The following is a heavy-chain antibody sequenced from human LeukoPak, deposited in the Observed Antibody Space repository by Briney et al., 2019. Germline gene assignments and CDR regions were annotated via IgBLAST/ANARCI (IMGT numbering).Heavy chain of an antibody. CDR1: GYTFTSYG. J-gene: IGHJ4*02. CDR3: ARDGYFDC. V-gene: IGHV1-18*01. CDR2: ISGYNGDT. Sequence: ASVKVSCKASGYTFTSYGISWVRQAPGQGLEWMGWISGYNGDTNYAQKLQGRVTMTKDTSTNTAYMELRSLTSDDTAVYYCARDGYFDCWGQGTLVTVSS.